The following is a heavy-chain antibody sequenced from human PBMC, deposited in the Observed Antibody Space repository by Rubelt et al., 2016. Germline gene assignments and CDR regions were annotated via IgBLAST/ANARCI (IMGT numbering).Heavy chain of an antibody. V-gene: IGHV4-34*01. D-gene: IGHD2-15*01. CDR3: ARGPDIVVVVAATPHYFDY. J-gene: IGHJ4*02. CDR1: GGSFSGYY. CDR2: INHSGST. Sequence: QVQLQQWGAGLLKPSETLSLTCAVYGGSFSGYYWSWIRQPPGKGLEWIGEINHSGSTNYNPSLKGRVTIAGDTSKNLLSLKLRSVTAADTAGYYCARGPDIVVVVAATPHYFDYWGQGTLVTVSS.